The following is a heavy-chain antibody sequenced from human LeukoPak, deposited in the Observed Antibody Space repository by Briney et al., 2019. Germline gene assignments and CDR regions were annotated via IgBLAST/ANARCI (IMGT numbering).Heavy chain of an antibody. Sequence: RYXWSWLGEPPGKGVECIGYIYSSGRTNYNPSLKSRVTISVDTSKNQFSLKLSSVTAADTAVYYCARDSDYSNSWYYFDYWGQGTLVTVSS. J-gene: IGHJ4*02. D-gene: IGHD4-11*01. CDR1: RYX. V-gene: IGHV4-61*06. CDR3: ARDSDYSNSWYYFDY. CDR2: IYSSGRT.